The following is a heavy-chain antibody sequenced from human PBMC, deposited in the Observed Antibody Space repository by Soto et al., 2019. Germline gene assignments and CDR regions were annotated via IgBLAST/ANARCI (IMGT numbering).Heavy chain of an antibody. CDR2: ISYDGSNK. D-gene: IGHD5-12*01. V-gene: IGHV3-30-3*01. Sequence: QVQLVESGGGVVQPGRSLRLSCAASGFTFSSYAMHWVRQAPGKGLEWVAVISYDGSNKYYADSVKGRFTISRDNSKNTLYLQMNCLRAEDSAVYYCASSAVEMATISDYWGQGTLVTVSS. CDR1: GFTFSSYA. CDR3: ASSAVEMATISDY. J-gene: IGHJ4*02.